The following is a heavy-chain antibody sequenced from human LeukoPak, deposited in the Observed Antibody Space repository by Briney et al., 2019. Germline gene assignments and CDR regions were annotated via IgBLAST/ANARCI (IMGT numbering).Heavy chain of an antibody. CDR3: ARDPLNSVYADMDV. CDR1: GLTFSDYY. D-gene: IGHD3-10*01. CDR2: ITSSGDTI. Sequence: PGGSLRLSCVASGLTFSDYYMNWIRQAPGKGLEWISYITSSGDTIYYADSVKGRFTISRDNAKNSLYLRMNSLRAEDTAVYYCARDPLNSVYADMDVWGKGTTVTVSS. J-gene: IGHJ6*03. V-gene: IGHV3-11*04.